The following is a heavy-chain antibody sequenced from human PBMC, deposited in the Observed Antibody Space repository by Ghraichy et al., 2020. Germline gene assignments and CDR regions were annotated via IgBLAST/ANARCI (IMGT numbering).Heavy chain of an antibody. V-gene: IGHV1-2*06. CDR3: ADEYCSGGSCYS. J-gene: IGHJ4*02. CDR1: GYTFTGYY. CDR2: INPNSGGT. D-gene: IGHD2-15*01. Sequence: ASVKVSCKASGYTFTGYYMHWVRQAPGQGLEWMGRINPNSGGTNYAQKFQGRVTMTRDTSINTAYMELSRLRSDDTAVYYCADEYCSGGSCYSWGQGTLVTVSS.